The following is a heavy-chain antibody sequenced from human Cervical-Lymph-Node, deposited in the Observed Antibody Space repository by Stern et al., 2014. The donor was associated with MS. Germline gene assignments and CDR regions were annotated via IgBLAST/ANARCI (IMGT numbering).Heavy chain of an antibody. Sequence: EVQLVESEGDLGQPGGSLRLSCAASGFNLRDYSMSWVRQAPGKGLEWVSFVSNTGTAIYYADSVKGRFTISRDMASNSVYLQMNSLRDEDTAVYFCVRTWRENTFDSWGQGILVTVSS. V-gene: IGHV3-48*02. J-gene: IGHJ4*02. D-gene: IGHD5-24*01. CDR1: GFNLRDYS. CDR2: VSNTGTAI. CDR3: VRTWRENTFDS.